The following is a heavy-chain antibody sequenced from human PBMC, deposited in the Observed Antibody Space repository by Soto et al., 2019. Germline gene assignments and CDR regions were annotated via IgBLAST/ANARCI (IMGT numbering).Heavy chain of an antibody. V-gene: IGHV1-18*01. CDR3: ARAWFGDFVYYFDY. CDR2: ISACNGNT. J-gene: IGHJ4*02. CDR1: GYTFTDYA. D-gene: IGHD3-10*01. Sequence: QVQLVQSGAEVKKPGASVKVSCKASGYTFTDYAISWVRQAPGQGLEWMGWISACNGNTNYAQKLQGRVTMTTDRSTSSASMELRSLRSDDTAVYYCARAWFGDFVYYFDYWGQGTLVTVSS.